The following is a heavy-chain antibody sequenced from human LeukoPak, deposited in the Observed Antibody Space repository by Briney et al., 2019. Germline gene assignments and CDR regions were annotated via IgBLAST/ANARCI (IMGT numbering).Heavy chain of an antibody. J-gene: IGHJ4*02. Sequence: PGGSLRLSCAASGFTSSDYYMSWVRQAPGKGLEWISYISDSGSTIYYADSVKGRFTISRDNAKNSLYLQMNSLRAEDTAVYYCARVYIAEDYWGQGTLVTISS. V-gene: IGHV3-11*01. CDR3: ARVYIAEDY. CDR2: ISDSGSTI. CDR1: GFTSSDYY. D-gene: IGHD2-15*01.